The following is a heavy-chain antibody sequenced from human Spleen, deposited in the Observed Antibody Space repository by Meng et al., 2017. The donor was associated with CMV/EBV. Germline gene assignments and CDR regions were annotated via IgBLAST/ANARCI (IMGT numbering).Heavy chain of an antibody. V-gene: IGHV4-34*01. J-gene: IGHJ4*02. D-gene: IGHD1-26*01. CDR2: INHSGST. CDR1: GGSFSGYY. Sequence: AVYGGSFSGYYWSWIRQPPGKGLEWIGEINHSGSTNYNPSLKSRVTISVDTSKNQFSLKLSSVTAADTAVYYCARGGNGSYRDLDYWGQGTLVTVSS. CDR3: ARGGNGSYRDLDY.